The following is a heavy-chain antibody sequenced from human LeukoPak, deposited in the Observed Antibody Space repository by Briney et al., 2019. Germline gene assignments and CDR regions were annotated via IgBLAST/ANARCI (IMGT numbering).Heavy chain of an antibody. V-gene: IGHV7-4-1*02. D-gene: IGHD4-23*01. CDR2: IATDTGNP. Sequence: ASVKVSCKASGYTFTSYSMNWVRQAPGQGLEWMGWIATDTGNPTYAQGFTGRFVFSLDTSVSTAYLQISSLKTEDTAVYYCARDRWSPNYWGQGTLVTVSS. CDR1: GYTFTSYS. CDR3: ARDRWSPNY. J-gene: IGHJ4*02.